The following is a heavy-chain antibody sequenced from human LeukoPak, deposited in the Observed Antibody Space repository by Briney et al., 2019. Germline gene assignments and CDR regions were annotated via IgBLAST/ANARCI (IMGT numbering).Heavy chain of an antibody. CDR3: ARDDGIRTVDY. J-gene: IGHJ4*02. CDR1: GFTFSSYW. Sequence: GGSLRLSCAASGFTFSSYWMSWVRQAPGKGREWVANIKPDGSEEYYVDSVKGRFTISRDNAENSLFLQMNSLRADDTAVYYCARDDGIRTVDYWGQGTLVTVSS. CDR2: IKPDGSEE. V-gene: IGHV3-7*01.